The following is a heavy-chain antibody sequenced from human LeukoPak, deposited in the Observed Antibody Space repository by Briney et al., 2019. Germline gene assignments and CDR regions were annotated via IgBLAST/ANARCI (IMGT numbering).Heavy chain of an antibody. Sequence: GGSLRLSCAASGFSFSSYDMNWVRQAPGKGLEWVSYISSSGDTKYVDSVKGRFTISRDNAKNSLFLQMNSLSAEDTAVYYCARSFDHWGQGTLVAVSS. CDR1: GFSFSSYD. CDR2: ISSSGDT. CDR3: ARSFDH. J-gene: IGHJ4*02. V-gene: IGHV3-48*03.